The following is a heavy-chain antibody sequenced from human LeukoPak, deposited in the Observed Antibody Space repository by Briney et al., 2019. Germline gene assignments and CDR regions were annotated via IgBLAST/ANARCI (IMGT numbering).Heavy chain of an antibody. D-gene: IGHD2-15*01. CDR2: ISSSSSYI. CDR1: GFTFSSYS. V-gene: IGHV3-21*01. CDR3: AREDVAATLYWSFDC. Sequence: PGGSLRLSCAASGFTFSSYSMNWVRQAPGKGLEWVSSISSSSSYIYYADSVKGRFTISRDNAKNSLYLQMNSLRAEDTAVYYCAREDVAATLYWSFDCWGQGTLVTVSS. J-gene: IGHJ4*02.